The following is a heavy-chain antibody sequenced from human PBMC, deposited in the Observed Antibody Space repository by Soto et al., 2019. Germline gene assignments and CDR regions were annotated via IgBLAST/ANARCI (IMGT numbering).Heavy chain of an antibody. Sequence: EVQLVETGGGLIQPGGSLRLSCAASGFSVRTNYMSWVRQSPGKGLEWVSVFESGGSIYYADSVKGRFIISRDDAKNTVYLQMNYLRAEDTAVYYCARAGVTPDFFGYWGQGTLVTVSS. CDR1: GFSVRTNY. V-gene: IGHV3-53*02. CDR2: FESGGSI. D-gene: IGHD2-21*02. J-gene: IGHJ4*02. CDR3: ARAGVTPDFFGY.